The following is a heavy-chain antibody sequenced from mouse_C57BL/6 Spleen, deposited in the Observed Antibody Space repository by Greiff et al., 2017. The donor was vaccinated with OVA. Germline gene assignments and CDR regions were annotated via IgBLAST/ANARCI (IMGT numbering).Heavy chain of an antibody. D-gene: IGHD1-1*01. Sequence: EVMLVESGGGLVQPGGSLKLSCAASGFTFSDYYMYWVRQTPEKRLEWVAYISNGGGSTYHPDTVKGRFTISRDNAKNTLYLQMSRLKSEDTAMYYCARQGTTVRYAMDYWGQGTSVTVSS. CDR3: ARQGTTVRYAMDY. J-gene: IGHJ4*01. V-gene: IGHV5-12*01. CDR2: ISNGGGST. CDR1: GFTFSDYY.